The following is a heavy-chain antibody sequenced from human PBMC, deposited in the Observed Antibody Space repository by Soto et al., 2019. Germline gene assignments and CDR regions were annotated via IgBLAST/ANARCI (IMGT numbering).Heavy chain of an antibody. J-gene: IGHJ4*02. D-gene: IGHD1-1*01. Sequence: SETLSLTCTVSGGSISGYYWSWTRQPPGKGLEWIGYMYNTGSTVYNPSFKSRVTISADTSKNQFSLKLSSVTAADTAVYYCARHHSTTIAPLPFDYWGQGTLVTVSS. CDR2: MYNTGST. CDR3: ARHHSTTIAPLPFDY. CDR1: GGSISGYY. V-gene: IGHV4-59*08.